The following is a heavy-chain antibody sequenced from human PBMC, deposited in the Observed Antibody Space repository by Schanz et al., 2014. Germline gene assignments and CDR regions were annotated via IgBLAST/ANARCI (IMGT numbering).Heavy chain of an antibody. V-gene: IGHV3-74*01. CDR1: GFSLSSYW. CDR3: ARRRWDTLYVGYYFGN. CDR2: ISSDGTTT. D-gene: IGHD1-26*01. Sequence: DVQLVESGGGFVQPGGSLRLSCAASGFSLSSYWMHWVRQGPGKGPVWVSRISSDGTTTNYADSVKGRFTISRDNAKTTLSLQMNSLRVEDTAVYYCARRRWDTLYVGYYFGNWGQGTLVTVSS. J-gene: IGHJ4*02.